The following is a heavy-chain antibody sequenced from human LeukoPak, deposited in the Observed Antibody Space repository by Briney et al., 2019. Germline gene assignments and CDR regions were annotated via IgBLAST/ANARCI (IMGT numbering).Heavy chain of an antibody. J-gene: IGHJ4*02. CDR3: ARDRGYCSGGSCYPLDY. Sequence: ASVKVSCKASGYTFTSYGISWVRQAPGQGLEWMGWISAYNGNTNYAQKLQGRVTMTTDTSTSTAYMELRSLRSDDTAVYYCARDRGYCSGGSCYPLDYWGQGTLVTVSS. V-gene: IGHV1-18*01. CDR1: GYTFTSYG. D-gene: IGHD2-15*01. CDR2: ISAYNGNT.